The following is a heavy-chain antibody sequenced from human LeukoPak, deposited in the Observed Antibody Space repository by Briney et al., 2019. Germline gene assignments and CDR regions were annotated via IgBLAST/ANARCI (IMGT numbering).Heavy chain of an antibody. J-gene: IGHJ6*03. D-gene: IGHD6-6*01. CDR2: ISWNSGSI. V-gene: IGHV3-9*01. CDR3: ASLIRIAARPPYYYYYTDV. Sequence: HSGGSLRLSCAASGFTFDDYAMHWVRQAPGKGLEWVSGISWNSGSIGYADSVKGRFTISRDNAKNSLYLQMNSLRAEDTAVYYCASLIRIAARPPYYYYYTDVWGKGTTVTVSS. CDR1: GFTFDDYA.